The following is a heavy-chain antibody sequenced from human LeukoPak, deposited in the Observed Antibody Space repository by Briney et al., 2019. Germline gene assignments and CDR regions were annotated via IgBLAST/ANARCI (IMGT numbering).Heavy chain of an antibody. CDR1: GIALSNYG. Sequence: GGALRLVCAVSGIALSNYGMSWVRQAPGKGLEWVAGISDSGGRTNYADSVKGRFTISRDNPKNTLYLQMNSLRAEDTAVYFCAKRGVVIRVILVGFHKEAYYFDSWGQGALVTVSS. J-gene: IGHJ4*02. CDR2: ISDSGGRT. CDR3: AKRGVVIRVILVGFHKEAYYFDS. V-gene: IGHV3-23*01. D-gene: IGHD3-22*01.